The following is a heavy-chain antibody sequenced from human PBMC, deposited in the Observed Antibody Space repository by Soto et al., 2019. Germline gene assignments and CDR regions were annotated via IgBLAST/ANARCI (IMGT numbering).Heavy chain of an antibody. CDR3: ARSKWLVMPFDP. Sequence: SETLSLTCTVSGGSVSSGSYYWSWIRQPPGKGLEWIGYIYYSGSTNYNPSLKSRVTISVDTSKNQFSLKLSSVTAADTAVYYCARSKWLVMPFDPWGQGTLVTVSS. V-gene: IGHV4-61*01. J-gene: IGHJ5*02. CDR1: GGSVSSGSYY. CDR2: IYYSGST. D-gene: IGHD6-19*01.